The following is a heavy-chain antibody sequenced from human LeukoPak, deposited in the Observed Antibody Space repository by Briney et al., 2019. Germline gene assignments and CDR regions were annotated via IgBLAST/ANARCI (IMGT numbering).Heavy chain of an antibody. J-gene: IGHJ4*02. CDR1: AFTVSSNY. CDR3: ARAGGYSYGFDY. CDR2: IYSGGST. Sequence: GGSLRLSCAASAFTVSSNYMSWVRQAPGKGLEWVSVIYSGGSTYYADSVKGRFTTSRDNSKNTLYLQMNSLRAEDTAVYYCARAGGYSYGFDYWGQGTLVTVSS. D-gene: IGHD5-18*01. V-gene: IGHV3-53*01.